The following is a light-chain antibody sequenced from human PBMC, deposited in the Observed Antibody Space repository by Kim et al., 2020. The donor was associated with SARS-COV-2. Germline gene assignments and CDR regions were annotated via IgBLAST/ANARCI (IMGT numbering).Light chain of an antibody. J-gene: IGKJ1*01. V-gene: IGKV1-5*01. CDR2: DAS. CDR3: QQYNSYSA. Sequence: DIQMTQSPSTLSASVGDRVTITCWASQSISSWLAWYQQKPGKAPKLLIYDASSLESGVPSRFSGSGSGTEFTLTISSLQPDDFATYYYQQYNSYSAFGQGTKVDIK. CDR1: QSISSW.